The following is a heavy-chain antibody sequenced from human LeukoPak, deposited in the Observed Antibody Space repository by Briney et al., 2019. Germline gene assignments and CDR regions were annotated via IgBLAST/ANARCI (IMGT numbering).Heavy chain of an antibody. Sequence: PGGSLRLSCAASGFTFSSYAMSWVRQAPGKGLEGVSAISGSGGSTYYADSVKGRFTISRDNSKNTLYLQMNSLRAEDTAVYYCAKESFLGYSYGWFDYWGQGTLVTVSS. CDR2: ISGSGGST. CDR1: GFTFSSYA. D-gene: IGHD5-18*01. V-gene: IGHV3-23*01. J-gene: IGHJ4*02. CDR3: AKESFLGYSYGWFDY.